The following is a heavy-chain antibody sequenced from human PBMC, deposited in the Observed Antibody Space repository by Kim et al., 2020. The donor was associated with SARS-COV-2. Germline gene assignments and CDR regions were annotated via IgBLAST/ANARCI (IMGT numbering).Heavy chain of an antibody. V-gene: IGHV1-18*04. CDR3: SRDKMTSYHYGMDV. Sequence: ASVKVSCKASGYTFTRYGITWVRQAPGQGLEWVGWISGYNGNTNYAQNLQGRVTMTTDTPTSTAYMELRSLRSDDTAVYYCSRDKMTSYHYGMDVWGQGTTVTVSS. CDR1: GYTFTRYG. J-gene: IGHJ6*02. CDR2: ISGYNGNT.